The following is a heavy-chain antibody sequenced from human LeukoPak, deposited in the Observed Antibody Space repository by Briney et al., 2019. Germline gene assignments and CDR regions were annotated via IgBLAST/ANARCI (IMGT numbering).Heavy chain of an antibody. CDR1: GFAFSNYW. Sequence: GGSLRLSCLASGFAFSNYWMTWLRQAPGEGLVWVASINDDGSITYYADSVKGRFTISRDNAKNSVYLQMNSLRVEDTAVYYCATGRWFGEFAGSAFEDWGQGTLVTVSS. D-gene: IGHD3-10*01. CDR3: ATGRWFGEFAGSAFED. J-gene: IGHJ4*02. CDR2: INDDGSIT. V-gene: IGHV3-7*01.